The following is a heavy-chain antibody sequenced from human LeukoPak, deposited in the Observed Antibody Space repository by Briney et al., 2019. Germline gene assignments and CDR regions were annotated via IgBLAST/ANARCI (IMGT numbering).Heavy chain of an antibody. Sequence: GGSLRLSCAASGFTFSNAWMSWVRQAPRKGLEWVGRIKSKTDGGTTDYTAPVKGRFTISRDDSKNTLYLQMDSLKTEDTAVYYCTTGPFDYYGSASYLANGMDVWGQGTTVTVSS. J-gene: IGHJ6*02. V-gene: IGHV3-15*01. CDR1: GFTFSNAW. D-gene: IGHD3-10*01. CDR2: IKSKTDGGTT. CDR3: TTGPFDYYGSASYLANGMDV.